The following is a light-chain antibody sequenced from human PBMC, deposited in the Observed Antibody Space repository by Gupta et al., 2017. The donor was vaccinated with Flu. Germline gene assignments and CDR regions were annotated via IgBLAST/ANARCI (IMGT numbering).Light chain of an antibody. CDR2: DVS. CDR1: SSDVGGYNY. V-gene: IGLV2-14*04. Sequence: SITISCTGTSSDVGGYNYVSWYQQHPGKAPKLMIYDVSNRPSGVSNRFSGSKSSNTASLTISGLQAEDEADYYCSSYTSSSTQVFGTGTKVTVL. J-gene: IGLJ1*01. CDR3: SSYTSSSTQV.